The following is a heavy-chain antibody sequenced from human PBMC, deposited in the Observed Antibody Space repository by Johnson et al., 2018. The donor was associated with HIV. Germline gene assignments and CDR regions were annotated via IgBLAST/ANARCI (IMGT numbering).Heavy chain of an antibody. D-gene: IGHD2-15*01. CDR1: GFTFSNYP. CDR2: ISFDGSNK. J-gene: IGHJ3*02. Sequence: QVQLVESGGGVVRPGRSLRLSCAASGFTFSNYPMHWVRQAPGKGLEWVAVISFDGSNKYYTDSVTGRFTISRDNSKNTLYVQMNGLRADDTAVYYCAKVGGGGFDIWGQGTMVTVCS. CDR3: AKVGGGGFDI. V-gene: IGHV3-30*04.